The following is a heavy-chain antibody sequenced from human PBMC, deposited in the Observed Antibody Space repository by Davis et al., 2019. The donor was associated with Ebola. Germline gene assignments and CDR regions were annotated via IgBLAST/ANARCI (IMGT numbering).Heavy chain of an antibody. CDR1: EFTFTTYV. CDR2: ISYDGDNS. Sequence: GESLKISCAASEFTFTTYVMHWVRQAPGKGLEWVAVISYDGDNSYYADSVKGRFTISRENSKNTVYLQMNSLRTEDTAVYYCAKDRQSYYYDSSGSHPFDYWGQGTLVTVSS. V-gene: IGHV3-30-3*01. D-gene: IGHD3-22*01. J-gene: IGHJ4*02. CDR3: AKDRQSYYYDSSGSHPFDY.